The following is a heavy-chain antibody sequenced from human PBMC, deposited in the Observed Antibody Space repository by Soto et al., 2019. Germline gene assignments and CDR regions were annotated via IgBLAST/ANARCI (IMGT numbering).Heavy chain of an antibody. CDR3: ARDLGFDP. D-gene: IGHD3-3*01. CDR2: ISSSSSTI. Sequence: GGSLRLSCAASGFIISSYSMNWVRQAPGKGLEWVSYISSSSSTIYYADSVKGRFTISRDNAKNSLYLQMNSLRDGDTAVYYCARDLGFDPWGQGTLVTVSS. V-gene: IGHV3-48*02. J-gene: IGHJ5*02. CDR1: GFIISSYS.